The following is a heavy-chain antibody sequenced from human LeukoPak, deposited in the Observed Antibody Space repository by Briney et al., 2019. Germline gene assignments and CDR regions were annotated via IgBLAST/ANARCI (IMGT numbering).Heavy chain of an antibody. V-gene: IGHV3-33*01. J-gene: IGHJ4*02. CDR1: GFPFNHYG. Sequence: GGSLRLSCTASGFPFNHYGMHWVRQAPGKGLEWVAVIWYDENDKYYADSVKGRFTISRDNSKNTLYLQMNSLRADDTAVYYCARDSKGRPGPASYFDHWGQGTLVTVSS. D-gene: IGHD1-14*01. CDR2: IWYDENDK. CDR3: ARDSKGRPGPASYFDH.